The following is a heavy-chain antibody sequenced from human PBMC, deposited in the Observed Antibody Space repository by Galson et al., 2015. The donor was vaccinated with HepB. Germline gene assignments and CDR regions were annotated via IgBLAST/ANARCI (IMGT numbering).Heavy chain of an antibody. CDR2: ISSSSTI. Sequence: SLRLSCAASGFTFSNFDMTWVRQAPGKGLEWVSYISSSSTIFYADSVNGRFTISRDNAKNSLYLQMDSLRAEDTAVYYCVRGKAELPYWGQGTLVTVSS. D-gene: IGHD1-26*01. CDR1: GFTFSNFD. V-gene: IGHV3-69-1*01. J-gene: IGHJ4*02. CDR3: VRGKAELPY.